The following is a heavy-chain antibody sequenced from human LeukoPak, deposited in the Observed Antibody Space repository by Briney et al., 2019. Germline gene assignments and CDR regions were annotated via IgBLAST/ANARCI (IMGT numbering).Heavy chain of an antibody. CDR1: GFTFSDYY. J-gene: IGHJ4*02. Sequence: GGSLRLSCAASGFTFSDYYMSWIRQVPGKGLEWVSYISSSSSYTNYADSVKGPFTISRDNAKNSLYLQMNSLRAEDTAVYYCARVYSDGYNSYFDYWGQGTLVTVSS. V-gene: IGHV3-11*05. CDR3: ARVYSDGYNSYFDY. D-gene: IGHD5-24*01. CDR2: ISSSSSYT.